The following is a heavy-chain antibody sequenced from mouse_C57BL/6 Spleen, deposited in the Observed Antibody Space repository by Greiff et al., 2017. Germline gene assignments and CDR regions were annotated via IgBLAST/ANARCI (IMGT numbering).Heavy chain of an antibody. CDR2: IYPGDGDT. V-gene: IGHV1-82*01. CDR3: ARGLVDY. Sequence: VKLMESGPELVKPGASVKISCKASGYAFSSSWMNWVKQRPGKGLEWIGLIYPGDGDTNYNGKFKGKATLTADKSSSTAYMQLSSLTSEDSAVYFCARGLVDYWGQGTTLTVSS. D-gene: IGHD4-1*01. J-gene: IGHJ2*01. CDR1: GYAFSSSW.